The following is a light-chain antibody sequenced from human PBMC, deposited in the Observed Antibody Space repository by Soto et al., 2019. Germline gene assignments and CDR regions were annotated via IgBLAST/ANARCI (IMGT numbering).Light chain of an antibody. CDR3: QQYETYSWT. CDR1: QNINTW. CDR2: RAS. J-gene: IGKJ1*01. V-gene: IGKV1-5*03. Sequence: DIQMTQSPSTLSASVGDRVTITCRASQNINTWLAWYQQKPGKGPILLIYRASRLESGVPSGFSGSGSGTEFALTISSLQPADFATYYCQQYETYSWTFGQGTKVDIK.